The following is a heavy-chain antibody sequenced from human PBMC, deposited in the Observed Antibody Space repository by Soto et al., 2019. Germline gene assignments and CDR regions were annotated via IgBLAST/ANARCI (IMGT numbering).Heavy chain of an antibody. J-gene: IGHJ6*02. CDR1: GFTVSSTY. Sequence: EVQLVETGGGLIQPGGSLRLSCAASGFTVSSTYMSWVRQAPGKGLEWVSDIYSGGSTYYADSVKGRFTIFREDYKNTLYLQMNSLRAEGTAVYYCGSTSFPGYYYYGMDVWGQGTTVTVSS. CDR2: IYSGGST. CDR3: GSTSFPGYYYYGMDV. D-gene: IGHD2-2*01. V-gene: IGHV3-53*02.